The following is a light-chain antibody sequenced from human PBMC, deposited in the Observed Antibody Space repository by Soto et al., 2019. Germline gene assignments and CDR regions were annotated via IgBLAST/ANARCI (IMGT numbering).Light chain of an antibody. CDR1: QSVSSY. CDR3: KQRSNWPIT. Sequence: EIVLTQSPATLSLSPGERATLSCRACQSVSSYLAWYQQKPGQAPRLLIYDASNRATGIPARFSDRGSGTDFTLTISSLKPEDFAVYYCKQRSNWPITFSQGTRLEI. J-gene: IGKJ5*01. CDR2: DAS. V-gene: IGKV3-11*01.